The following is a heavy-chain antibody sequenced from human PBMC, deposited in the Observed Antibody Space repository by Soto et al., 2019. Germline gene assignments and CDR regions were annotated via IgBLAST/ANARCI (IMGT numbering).Heavy chain of an antibody. CDR2: FDPEDGET. V-gene: IGHV1-24*01. J-gene: IGHJ4*02. CDR3: ATSRGYDSYYFDY. D-gene: IGHD5-12*01. CDR1: GYTLTELS. Sequence: ASVKVSCKFSGYTLTELSMHLVRQAPGKGLEWMGGFDPEDGETIYAQKFQGRVTMTEDTSTDTAYMELSSLRSEDTAVYYCATSRGYDSYYFDYWGQGTLVTVSS.